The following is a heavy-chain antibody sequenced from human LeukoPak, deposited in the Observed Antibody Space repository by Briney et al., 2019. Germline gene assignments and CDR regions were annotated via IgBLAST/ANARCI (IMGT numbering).Heavy chain of an antibody. Sequence: GGSLRLSCAASGFTFSNYAMHWVRQAPGKGLEWVAVISSDGSNKYYADSVKGRFIISRDNSKNTLYLQMNSLRAEDTAVYSCASHYDTSGYHYFDFWGQGTLVTVSS. CDR2: ISSDGSNK. J-gene: IGHJ4*02. D-gene: IGHD3-22*01. CDR1: GFTFSNYA. CDR3: ASHYDTSGYHYFDF. V-gene: IGHV3-30-3*01.